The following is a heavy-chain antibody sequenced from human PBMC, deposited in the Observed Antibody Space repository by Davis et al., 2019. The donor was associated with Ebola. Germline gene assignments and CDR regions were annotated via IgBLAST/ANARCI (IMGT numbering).Heavy chain of an antibody. J-gene: IGHJ4*01. Sequence: AASVKVSCKASGFTFSSSAMQWVRQARGQRLEWIGWIVVGSANTNYAQKFQGRVTITRDMSTSTSYLDLSNLRSEDTAVYYCAASAVTVVKFDYWGQGSLVTVSS. V-gene: IGHV1-58*02. CDR3: AASAVTVVKFDY. CDR1: GFTFSSSA. CDR2: IVVGSANT. D-gene: IGHD4-11*01.